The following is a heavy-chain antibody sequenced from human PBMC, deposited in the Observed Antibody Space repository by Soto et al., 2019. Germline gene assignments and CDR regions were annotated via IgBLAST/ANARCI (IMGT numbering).Heavy chain of an antibody. CDR2: IYHSGST. V-gene: IGHV4-34*01. D-gene: IGHD3-10*01. J-gene: IGHJ3*02. CDR3: ARVWGGAFDI. CDR1: GGSFSGYY. Sequence: SETLSLTCAVYGGSFSGYYWSWIRQPPGKGLEWIGEIYHSGSTYYNPSLKSRVTISVDTSKNQFSLKLSSVTAADTAVYYCARVWGGAFDIWGHGTMVTVSS.